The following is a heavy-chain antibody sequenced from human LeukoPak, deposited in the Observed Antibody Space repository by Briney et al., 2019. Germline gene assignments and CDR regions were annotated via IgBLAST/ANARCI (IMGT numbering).Heavy chain of an antibody. CDR3: ARDRHSYGFTLAA. V-gene: IGHV3-30*03. J-gene: IGHJ5*02. CDR1: GFTFSGYG. Sequence: GQSLRLSCEASGFTFSGYGMHWVRQSPGKGLEWVAVISYDGNPKAFADSVKGRFIISRDNPKNTLFLQMNSLRPEDTGLYYCARDRHSYGFTLAAWGQGTPVIVSS. CDR2: ISYDGNPK. D-gene: IGHD5-18*01.